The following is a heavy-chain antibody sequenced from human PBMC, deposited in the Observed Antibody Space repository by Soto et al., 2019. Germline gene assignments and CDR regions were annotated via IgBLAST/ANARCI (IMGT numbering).Heavy chain of an antibody. CDR1: GYTFTSYA. CDR3: AKLLTWAVAGPTDDAFDI. V-gene: IGHV1-3*01. Sequence: QVQLVQSGAEVKKPGASVKVSCKASGYTFTSYAMHWVRQAPGQRLEWMGWINAGNGNTKYSQKFQGRVTITRDTSASTAYMELSSLRSEDTAVYYCAKLLTWAVAGPTDDAFDIWGQGTMVTVSS. CDR2: INAGNGNT. D-gene: IGHD6-19*01. J-gene: IGHJ3*02.